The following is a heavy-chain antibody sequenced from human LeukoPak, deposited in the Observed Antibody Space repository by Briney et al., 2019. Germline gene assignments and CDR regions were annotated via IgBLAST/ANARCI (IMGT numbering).Heavy chain of an antibody. CDR1: GFTFSSYG. CDR3: AKDLPSRAIDY. CDR2: ISYDGSNK. J-gene: IGHJ4*02. V-gene: IGHV3-30*18. Sequence: GGSLRLSCAASGFTFSSYGMHWVRQAPGKGLEWVAVISYDGSNKYYADSVKGRFTISRDNSKNTLYLQMNSLRAEDMAVYYCAKDLPSRAIDYWGQGTLVTVSS.